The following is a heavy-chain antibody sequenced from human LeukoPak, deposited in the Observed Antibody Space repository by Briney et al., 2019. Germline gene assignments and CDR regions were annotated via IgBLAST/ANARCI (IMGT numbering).Heavy chain of an antibody. V-gene: IGHV4-30-2*01. CDR1: GGSISSGGYS. D-gene: IGHD3-22*01. CDR3: ARGISPYYDSSGYHFDY. Sequence: PSQTLSLTCAVSGGSISSGGYSWSWIRQPPGKGLEWIGYIYHSGSTYYNPSLKSRVTISVDRSMNQFSLKLSSVTAAGTAVYYCARGISPYYDSSGYHFDYWGQGTLVTVSS. J-gene: IGHJ4*02. CDR2: IYHSGST.